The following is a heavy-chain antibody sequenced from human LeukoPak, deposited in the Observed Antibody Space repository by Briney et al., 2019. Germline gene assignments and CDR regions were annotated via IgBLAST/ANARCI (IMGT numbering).Heavy chain of an antibody. CDR3: AREGGNWGVFDY. Sequence: GGSLRLSCAASGFTFSSYGMHWVRQAPGKGLEWVAVISYDGSNKYYADSVKGRFTISRDNSRNTLYLQMNSLRAEDTAVYYCAREGGNWGVFDYWGQGTLVTVSS. J-gene: IGHJ4*02. D-gene: IGHD4-23*01. V-gene: IGHV3-30*03. CDR1: GFTFSSYG. CDR2: ISYDGSNK.